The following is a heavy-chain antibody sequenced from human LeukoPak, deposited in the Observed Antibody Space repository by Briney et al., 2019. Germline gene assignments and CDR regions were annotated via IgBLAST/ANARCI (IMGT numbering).Heavy chain of an antibody. CDR3: ARLTSGGWFDP. D-gene: IGHD3-10*01. CDR2: ISAYNGNT. CDR1: GYSFPIYG. V-gene: IGHV1-18*01. Sequence: ASVKVSCKSSGYSFPIYGVSWVRQAPGQGLEWMGWISAYNGNTNYAQKLQGRVTMTTDTSTSTAYMELRSLRSDDTAVYYCARLTSGGWFDPWGQGTLVTVSS. J-gene: IGHJ5*02.